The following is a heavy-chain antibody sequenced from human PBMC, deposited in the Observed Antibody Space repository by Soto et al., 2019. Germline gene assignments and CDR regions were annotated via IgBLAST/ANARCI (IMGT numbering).Heavy chain of an antibody. CDR2: ISGYNGNT. CDR1: GYSFTTYG. Sequence: QVQLVQSRGEVKKPGASVKVSCKTSGYSFTTYGISWVRQAPGQGLEWMGWISGYNGNTNYAQKLQGRVTMTTDTSTSTAYKEPRSLRSDDTAVYYCAREGPAPYYYYGMDVWGQGSTVTVSS. J-gene: IGHJ6*02. V-gene: IGHV1-18*01. CDR3: AREGPAPYYYYGMDV.